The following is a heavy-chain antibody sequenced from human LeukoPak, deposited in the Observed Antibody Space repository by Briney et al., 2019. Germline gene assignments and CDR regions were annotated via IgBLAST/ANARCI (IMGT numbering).Heavy chain of an antibody. Sequence: ASVKVSCKASGYTFTSYGISWVRQAPGQGLEWMGWISAYNGNTNYAQKLQGRVTMTTDTSTSTAYMELRSLRSDDTAVYYCARVLDSGSYYVWEIDYWGQGTLVTVSS. CDR3: ARVLDSGSYYVWEIDY. CDR1: GYTFTSYG. V-gene: IGHV1-18*01. D-gene: IGHD1-26*01. J-gene: IGHJ4*02. CDR2: ISAYNGNT.